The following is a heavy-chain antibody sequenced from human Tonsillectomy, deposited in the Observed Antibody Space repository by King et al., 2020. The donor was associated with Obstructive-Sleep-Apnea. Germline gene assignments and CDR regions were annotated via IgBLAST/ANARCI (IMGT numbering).Heavy chain of an antibody. CDR1: GFSFSTTG. CDR3: VRPTKDGYGGFEG. CDR2: IFYDGSDQ. D-gene: IGHD4/OR15-4a*01. Sequence: VQLVESGGGVVQPGEYLRLSCAASGFSFSTTGMHWVRQAPGKGLEWVAMIFYDGSDQHYADSVKGRFAISRDNSKNTLFLHMSSLRAEDTAVYFCVRPTKDGYGGFEGRGQGTSVTVSS. V-gene: IGHV3-30*19. J-gene: IGHJ3*01.